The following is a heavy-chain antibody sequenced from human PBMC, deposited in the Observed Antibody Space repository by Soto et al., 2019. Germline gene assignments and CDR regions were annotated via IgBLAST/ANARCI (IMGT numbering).Heavy chain of an antibody. CDR2: ITWNSVSI. CDR3: AIGPRDRWNYMDY. Sequence: GGSLRLSCAASGFTFDDCSMHWARHASGKGLEWVSGITWNSVSIGYAASVKGRFTISRDNAKNSLHLQMNSLRAEDTALYYCAIGPRDRWNYMDYRGPGPLVTV. V-gene: IGHV3-9*01. J-gene: IGHJ4*02. CDR1: GFTFDDCS.